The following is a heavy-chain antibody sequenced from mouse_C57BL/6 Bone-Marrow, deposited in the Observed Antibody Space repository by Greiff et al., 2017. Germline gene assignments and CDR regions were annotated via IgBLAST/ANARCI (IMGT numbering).Heavy chain of an antibody. V-gene: IGHV1-74*01. Sequence: QVQLQQSGAELVRPGASVKLSCTASGFNIKDDYMHWVKQRPEQGLEWIGRIHPSDSDTNYNQKFKGKATLTVDKSSSTAYMQLSSLTSEDSAVYYCAMRVLLAYWGQGTLVTVSA. D-gene: IGHD1-1*01. CDR2: IHPSDSDT. J-gene: IGHJ3*01. CDR1: GFNIKDDY. CDR3: AMRVLLAY.